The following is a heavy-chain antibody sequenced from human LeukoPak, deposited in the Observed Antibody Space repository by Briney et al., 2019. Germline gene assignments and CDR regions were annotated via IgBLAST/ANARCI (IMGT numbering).Heavy chain of an antibody. CDR3: ARLHLGSYRVEFEY. Sequence: SETLSLTCTASGGSIISSCYYWGWIRQPPGKGLEWIGSIYYSGSTYYNPSLKSRVTISVETSKNQFSLKLSSVTAADTAVYYCARLHLGSYRVEFEYWGQGTLVTVSS. V-gene: IGHV4-39*01. J-gene: IGHJ4*02. CDR1: GGSIISSCYY. D-gene: IGHD1-26*01. CDR2: IYYSGST.